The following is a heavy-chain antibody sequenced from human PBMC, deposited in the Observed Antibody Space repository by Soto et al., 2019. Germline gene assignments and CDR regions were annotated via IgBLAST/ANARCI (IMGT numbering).Heavy chain of an antibody. CDR3: ARDLVRGVIPETYYYYYGMDV. V-gene: IGHV3-33*01. CDR2: IWYDGSNK. J-gene: IGHJ6*02. D-gene: IGHD3-10*01. Sequence: WGSLRLSCAASGVTFSSYGMHWVRQAPGKGLEWVAVIWYDGSNKYYADSVKGRFTISRDNSKNTLYLQMNSLRAEDTAVYYCARDLVRGVIPETYYYYYGMDVWGQGTTVTVSS. CDR1: GVTFSSYG.